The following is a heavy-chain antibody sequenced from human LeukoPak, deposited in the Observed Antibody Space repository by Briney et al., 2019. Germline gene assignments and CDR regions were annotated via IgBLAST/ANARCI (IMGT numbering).Heavy chain of an antibody. CDR3: AREKGRGVISPYFDC. V-gene: IGHV3-43*01. Sequence: GGSLRLSCAASGFAFGHYTMHWVRQAPGKGLEWVSLISWDGGNTYYADSVKGRFTISRDNSKNTLSLQMNSLRAEDTAVYYCAREKGRGVISPYFDCWGQGTLVTVSS. CDR2: ISWDGGNT. CDR1: GFAFGHYT. J-gene: IGHJ4*02. D-gene: IGHD3-10*01.